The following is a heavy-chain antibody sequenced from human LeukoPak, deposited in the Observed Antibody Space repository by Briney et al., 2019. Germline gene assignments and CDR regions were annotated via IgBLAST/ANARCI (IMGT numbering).Heavy chain of an antibody. D-gene: IGHD1-20*01. J-gene: IGHJ4*02. Sequence: GGSLRLSCAASGFTFSNYGMHWVRQAPGKGLEWVTFIRYDGSNKYYADSVKGRFTISRDNSKNTLYLQMNSLRVEDTAVYYCAKDGKVSITGTNPDYWGQGTLVTVSS. CDR2: IRYDGSNK. CDR3: AKDGKVSITGTNPDY. CDR1: GFTFSNYG. V-gene: IGHV3-30*02.